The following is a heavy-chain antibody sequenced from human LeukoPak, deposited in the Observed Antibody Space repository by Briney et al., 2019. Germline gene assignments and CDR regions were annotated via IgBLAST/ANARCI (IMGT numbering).Heavy chain of an antibody. CDR2: IDPDSGGT. V-gene: IGHV1-2*02. D-gene: IGHD3-22*01. CDR1: GYTLTDYY. CDR3: AREYYDSSGRKHAFNM. J-gene: IGHJ3*02. Sequence: GASVKVSCKASGYTLTDYYMHWVRQAPGQGLEWMGSIDPDSGGTKYAQNLQGRVLMTRDTSISTAYMELSILRSDDTAVYYCAREYYDSSGRKHAFNMWGQGTMVTVSS.